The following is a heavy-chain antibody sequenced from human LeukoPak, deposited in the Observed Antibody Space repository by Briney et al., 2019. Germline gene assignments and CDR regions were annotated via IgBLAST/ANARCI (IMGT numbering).Heavy chain of an antibody. Sequence: GESLKISCKGSGYTFTSYWIGWVRQMPGKGLEWMGIIHPGDSDTRYSPSFQGQVTISADKSISTAYLQWSSLKASDTAMYYCARRIAAAGGGFDYWGQGTLVTVSS. V-gene: IGHV5-51*01. D-gene: IGHD6-13*01. J-gene: IGHJ4*02. CDR3: ARRIAAAGGGFDY. CDR2: IHPGDSDT. CDR1: GYTFTSYW.